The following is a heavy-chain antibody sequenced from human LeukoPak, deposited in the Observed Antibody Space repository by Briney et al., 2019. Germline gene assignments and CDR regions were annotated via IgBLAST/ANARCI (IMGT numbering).Heavy chain of an antibody. CDR1: GGSISSYY. CDR3: ARLDLGLYSSPNWFDP. CDR2: IYYSGST. D-gene: IGHD6-13*01. J-gene: IGHJ5*02. V-gene: IGHV4-59*05. Sequence: PSETLSLTCTVSGGSISSYYWSWIRQPPGKGLEWIGSIYYSGSTYYNPSLKSRVTISVDTSKNQFSLKLSSVTAADTAVYYCARLDLGLYSSPNWFDPWGQGTLVTVSS.